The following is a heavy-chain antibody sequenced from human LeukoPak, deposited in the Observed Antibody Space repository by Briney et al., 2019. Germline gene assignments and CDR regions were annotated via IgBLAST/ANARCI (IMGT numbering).Heavy chain of an antibody. J-gene: IGHJ4*02. Sequence: GGSLRLSCAAPGFTSSSYAMSWVRQAPGKGLEWVSAIGANGGSTYYADSVKGRFTISRDNSKNTLFVQMNSLRAADTAVYYCAKSRDTAMGMIDYWGQGTLVTVSS. V-gene: IGHV3-23*01. CDR2: IGANGGST. CDR1: GFTSSSYA. D-gene: IGHD5-18*01. CDR3: AKSRDTAMGMIDY.